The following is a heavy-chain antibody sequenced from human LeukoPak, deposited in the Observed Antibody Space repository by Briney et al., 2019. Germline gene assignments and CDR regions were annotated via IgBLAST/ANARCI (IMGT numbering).Heavy chain of an antibody. J-gene: IGHJ4*02. V-gene: IGHV4-59*01. D-gene: IGHD3-22*01. CDR2: IYYSGST. CDR1: GGSISSYY. Sequence: SETLSLTCTVSGGSISSYYWSWIRQPPGEGREWIGYIYYSGSTNYNPSLKSRVTISVDTSKNQFSLKLSSVTAADTAVYYCARVQNGSGYYYDYWGQGTLVTVSS. CDR3: ARVQNGSGYYYDY.